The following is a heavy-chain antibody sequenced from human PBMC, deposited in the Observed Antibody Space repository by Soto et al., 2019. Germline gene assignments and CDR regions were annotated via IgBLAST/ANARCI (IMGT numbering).Heavy chain of an antibody. CDR2: IYQSGST. J-gene: IGHJ3*02. D-gene: IGHD3-22*01. Sequence: QMHLQESGSGLVKPSQTLSLTCAVSGGFLSSSAYSWSWIRQPPGKGLEWIGFIYQSGSTYYNPSLKSRVTMSIDRPKNQFSLKLSSVTAADTAVYYCARELLFYDSDGFSWDDAFDIWGQGTMVTVSS. CDR1: GGFLSSSAYS. V-gene: IGHV4-30-2*01. CDR3: ARELLFYDSDGFSWDDAFDI.